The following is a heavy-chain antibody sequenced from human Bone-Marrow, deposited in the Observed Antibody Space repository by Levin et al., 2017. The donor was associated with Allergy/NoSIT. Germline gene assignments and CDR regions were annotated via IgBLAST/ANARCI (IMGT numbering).Heavy chain of an antibody. V-gene: IGHV3-48*03. CDR3: ARDRTIRH. CDR2: ISTSISTI. J-gene: IGHJ4*02. CDR1: GFTFSTYE. Sequence: LSLTCAASGFTFSTYEMNWVRQAPGKGLEWLSFISTSISTIHYADSVKGRFTISRDNGKNSLYLQMNSLRVEDTAGYYCARDRTIRHWGRGTLVTVSS. D-gene: IGHD3-3*02.